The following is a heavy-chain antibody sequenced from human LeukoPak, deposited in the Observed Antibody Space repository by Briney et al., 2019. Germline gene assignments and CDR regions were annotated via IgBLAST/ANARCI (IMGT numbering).Heavy chain of an antibody. CDR3: ATSTVTTYDAFDI. V-gene: IGHV1-69*04. D-gene: IGHD4-17*01. Sequence: ASVKVSCKASGGTFSSYAISWVRQAPAQGLEWMGRIIPILGIANYAQKFQGRVTITADKSTSTAYMELSSLRSEDTAVYYCATSTVTTYDAFDIWGQGTMVTVSS. CDR2: IIPILGIA. J-gene: IGHJ3*02. CDR1: GGTFSSYA.